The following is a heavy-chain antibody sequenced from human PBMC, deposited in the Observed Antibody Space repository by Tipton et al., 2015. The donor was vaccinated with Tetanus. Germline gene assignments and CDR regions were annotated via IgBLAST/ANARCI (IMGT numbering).Heavy chain of an antibody. Sequence: TLSLTCTVSGGSISSGGYYWSWIRQHPGKGLEWIGYIYYSGSTYYNPSLKSRVTISVDTSKNQFSLKLSSVTAADTAVYYCARWEVGATPGCWFVPWGQGTLVTVSS. CDR2: IYYSGST. CDR1: GGSISSGGYY. CDR3: ARWEVGATPGCWFVP. J-gene: IGHJ5*02. D-gene: IGHD1-26*01. V-gene: IGHV4-31*03.